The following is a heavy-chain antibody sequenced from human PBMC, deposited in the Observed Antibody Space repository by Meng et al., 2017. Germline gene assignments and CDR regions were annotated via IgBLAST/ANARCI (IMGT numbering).Heavy chain of an antibody. CDR3: TRDLDLGEYYYYYYGMDV. V-gene: IGHV3-49*04. CDR1: GFTFGDYA. D-gene: IGHD4-17*01. CDR2: IRSKAYGGTT. Sequence: GGSLRLSCTASGFTFGDYAMSWVRQAPGKGLEWVGFIRSKAYGGTTEYAASVKGRFTISRDDSKSIAYLQMNSLKTEDTAVYYCTRDLDLGEYYYYYYGMDVWGQGTTVPSP. J-gene: IGHJ6*02.